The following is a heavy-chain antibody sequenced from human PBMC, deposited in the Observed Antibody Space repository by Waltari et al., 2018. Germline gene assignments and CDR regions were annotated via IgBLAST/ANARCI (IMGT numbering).Heavy chain of an antibody. CDR2: IDDDGSSA. J-gene: IGHJ4*02. CDR3: ASDCCGSGYRIHY. D-gene: IGHD3-3*01. Sequence: DVHLVESGGGLVQPRGSLRLSCTVSGFTFASHWRHWGRQVPGKGRVWISRIDDDGSSAIYADSVKGRFTVSRDNAKNTLYLEMNNLKAEDTAVYYCASDCCGSGYRIHYWGQGTLVNVSS. CDR1: GFTFASHW. V-gene: IGHV3-74*01.